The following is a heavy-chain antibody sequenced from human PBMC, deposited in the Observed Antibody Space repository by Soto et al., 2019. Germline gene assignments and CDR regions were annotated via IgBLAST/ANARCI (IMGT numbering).Heavy chain of an antibody. CDR3: ARADYDILTGYYNRYFQH. CDR1: GGSISSGDYY. Sequence: SETLSLTCTVSGGSISSGDYYWSWIRQPPGKGLEWIGYIYYSGSTYYNPSLKSRVTISVDTSKNQINLKLSSVTAADAAVYYCARADYDILTGYYNRYFQHWGQGTLVTVSS. V-gene: IGHV4-30-4*01. J-gene: IGHJ1*01. D-gene: IGHD3-9*01. CDR2: IYYSGST.